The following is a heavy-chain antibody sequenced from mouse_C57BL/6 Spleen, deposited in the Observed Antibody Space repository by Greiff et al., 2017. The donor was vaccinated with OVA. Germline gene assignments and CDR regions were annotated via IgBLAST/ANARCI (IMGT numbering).Heavy chain of an antibody. V-gene: IGHV5-6*01. CDR1: GFTFSSYG. CDR2: ISSGGSYT. J-gene: IGHJ4*01. D-gene: IGHD1-1*01. CDR3: ARHGYYGSSHYYAMDY. Sequence: EVMLVESGGDLVKPGGSLKLSCAASGFTFSSYGMSWVRQTPDKRLEWVATISSGGSYTYYPDSVKGRFTISRDNAKNTLYLQMSSLKSEDTAMYYCARHGYYGSSHYYAMDYWGQGTSVTVSS.